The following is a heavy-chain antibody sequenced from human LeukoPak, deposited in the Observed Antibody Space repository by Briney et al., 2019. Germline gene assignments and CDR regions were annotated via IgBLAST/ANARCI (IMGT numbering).Heavy chain of an antibody. CDR1: GYTFTSYG. V-gene: IGHV1-18*01. CDR3: ARESTPYCSSTSCYLYNWFDP. D-gene: IGHD2-2*01. J-gene: IGHJ5*02. Sequence: GASVKVSCKAPGYTFTSYGTSWVRQAPGQGLEWMGWISAYNGNTNYAQKLQGRVTMTTDTSTSTAYMELRSLRSDDTAVYYCARESTPYCSSTSCYLYNWFDPWGQGTLVTVSS. CDR2: ISAYNGNT.